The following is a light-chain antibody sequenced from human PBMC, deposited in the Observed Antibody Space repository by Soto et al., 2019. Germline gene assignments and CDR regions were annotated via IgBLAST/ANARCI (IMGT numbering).Light chain of an antibody. CDR1: NIGSKS. V-gene: IGLV3-21*04. CDR2: YDS. Sequence: ELTQPPSVSVAPGKTARITCGGNNIGSKSVHWYQQKPGQAPVLVIYYDSDRPSGIPERFSGSNSGNTATLTISRVEAGDEADYYCQVWDSSSDHVVFGAGTKVAVL. J-gene: IGLJ2*01. CDR3: QVWDSSSDHVV.